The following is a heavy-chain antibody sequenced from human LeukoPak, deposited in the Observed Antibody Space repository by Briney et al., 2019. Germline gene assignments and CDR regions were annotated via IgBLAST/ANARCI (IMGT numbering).Heavy chain of an antibody. D-gene: IGHD3-3*01. J-gene: IGHJ4*02. CDR3: ARIEGHYDFWSGYYPTYFDY. CDR2: IYYSGST. V-gene: IGHV4-59*11. CDR1: GGSISSHY. Sequence: SETLSLTCTVSGGSISSHYWSWIRQPPGKGLEWIGYIYYSGSTNYNPSLKIRVTISVDTSKNQFSLKLSSVTAADTAVYYCARIEGHYDFWSGYYPTYFDYWGQGTLVTVSS.